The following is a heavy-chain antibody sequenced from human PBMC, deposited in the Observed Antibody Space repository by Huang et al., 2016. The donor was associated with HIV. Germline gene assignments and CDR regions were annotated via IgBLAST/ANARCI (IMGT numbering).Heavy chain of an antibody. Sequence: VQLLESGGGLVQPGGSRRLSCAASGFTFSSYAMCWVRKGPGKGLEWVSTISGSGGRTYHADSVKGRFTTSRDNSENMLYLQMHTLRAEDTAVYYCAKGEFVGESYFDQWGQGTLVTVSS. CDR2: ISGSGGRT. V-gene: IGHV3-23*01. J-gene: IGHJ4*02. D-gene: IGHD3-10*01. CDR1: GFTFSSYA. CDR3: AKGEFVGESYFDQ.